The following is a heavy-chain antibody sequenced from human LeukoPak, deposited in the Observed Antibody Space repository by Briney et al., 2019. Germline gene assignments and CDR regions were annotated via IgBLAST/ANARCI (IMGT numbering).Heavy chain of an antibody. CDR1: GGSFSGSY. V-gene: IGHV4-34*01. CDR2: INHSGST. Sequence: SETLSLTCAVYGGSFSGSYWTWIRQPPGKGLEWIGEINHSGSTNYNPSLKSRVTISVDMSKNKFSLKLSSVTAADTAVYYCAGHHPRNTVDFWGQGTLVTVSS. J-gene: IGHJ4*02. CDR3: AGHHPRNTVDF. D-gene: IGHD2/OR15-2a*01.